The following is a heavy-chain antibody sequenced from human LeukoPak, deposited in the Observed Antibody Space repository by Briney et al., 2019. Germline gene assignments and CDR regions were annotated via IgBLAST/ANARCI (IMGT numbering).Heavy chain of an antibody. CDR3: ARGNSYGSPYGMDV. Sequence: ASVKVSCKASGYTFTSYDVNWVRQATGQGPEWMRWMNGNTGNTGYAQKFQGRVTMTRDTSISTAYMELSSLSSDDTAIYYCARGNSYGSPYGMDVWGQGTTVTVSS. CDR1: GYTFTSYD. CDR2: MNGNTGNT. J-gene: IGHJ6*02. V-gene: IGHV1-8*01. D-gene: IGHD5-18*01.